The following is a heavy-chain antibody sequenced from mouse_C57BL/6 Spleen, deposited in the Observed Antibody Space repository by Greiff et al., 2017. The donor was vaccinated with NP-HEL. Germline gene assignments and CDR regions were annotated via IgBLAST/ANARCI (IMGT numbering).Heavy chain of an antibody. V-gene: IGHV1-82*01. CDR1: GYAFSSSW. J-gene: IGHJ2*01. Sequence: QVQLQQSGPELVKPGASVKISCKASGYAFSSSWMNWVKQRPGKGLEWIGRIYPGDGDTNYNGKFKGKATLTADKSSSTAYMQLSSLTSEDSAVYFCARLWGNYFGGWGKGTTLTVAS. CDR2: IYPGDGDT. CDR3: ARLWGNYFGG. D-gene: IGHD1-1*02.